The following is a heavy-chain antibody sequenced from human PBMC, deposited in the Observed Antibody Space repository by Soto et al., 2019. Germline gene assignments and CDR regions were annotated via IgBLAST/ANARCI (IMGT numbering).Heavy chain of an antibody. Sequence: SETLSLACAVYGGSFSGHSWTWIRQSPGKGLEWIGDINHSGRVNYSPSLKSRVTISLDTSKNQFSLTLSAVTAADTAMYYCSTRAYDTNGYYRFDPWGQGTLVTVSS. CDR2: INHSGRV. D-gene: IGHD3-22*01. CDR3: STRAYDTNGYYRFDP. V-gene: IGHV4-34*01. J-gene: IGHJ5*01. CDR1: GGSFSGHS.